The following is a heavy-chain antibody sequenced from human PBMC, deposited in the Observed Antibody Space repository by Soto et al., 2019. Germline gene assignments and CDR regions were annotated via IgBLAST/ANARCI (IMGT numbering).Heavy chain of an antibody. D-gene: IGHD3-10*02. CDR3: TTDIYYYDRGTYSYYFEH. J-gene: IGHJ4*02. V-gene: IGHV3-23*01. CDR1: GFTFSSYA. Sequence: PGGSLRFSCAASGFTFSSYAMSWVRQAPGEGLEWGSAISGSGGSTYYADSVKGRVTISRDNSKNTLYLQRYSLKTEDTAVYYCTTDIYYYDRGTYSYYFEHWGQGT. CDR2: ISGSGGST.